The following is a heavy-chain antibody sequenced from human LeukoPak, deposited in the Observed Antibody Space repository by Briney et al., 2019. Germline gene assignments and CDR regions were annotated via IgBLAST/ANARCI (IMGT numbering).Heavy chain of an antibody. CDR1: GFTFSSYG. J-gene: IGHJ4*02. CDR3: AKLTPSQALGVGGSNY. Sequence: PGGSLRLSCAASGFTFSSYGMHWVRQAPGKGLEWVAFIRYDGSNKYYADSVKGRFTISRDNSKNTLYLQMNSLRAEDTAVYYCAKLTPSQALGVGGSNYWGQGTLVTVSS. CDR2: IRYDGSNK. D-gene: IGHD3-16*01. V-gene: IGHV3-30*02.